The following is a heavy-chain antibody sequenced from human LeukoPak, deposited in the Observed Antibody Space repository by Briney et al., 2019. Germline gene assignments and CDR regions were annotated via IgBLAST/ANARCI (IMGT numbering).Heavy chain of an antibody. J-gene: IGHJ4*02. V-gene: IGHV1-24*01. Sequence: GASVKVSCKVSGYTLTELSMHWVRQAPGKGLEWMGGFDPEDGETIYAQKFQGRVTMTEDTSTDTAYMELSSLRSEDTAVYYCATAQLIYDSSGYYGYWGQGTLVTVSS. CDR2: FDPEDGET. D-gene: IGHD3-22*01. CDR3: ATAQLIYDSSGYYGY. CDR1: GYTLTELS.